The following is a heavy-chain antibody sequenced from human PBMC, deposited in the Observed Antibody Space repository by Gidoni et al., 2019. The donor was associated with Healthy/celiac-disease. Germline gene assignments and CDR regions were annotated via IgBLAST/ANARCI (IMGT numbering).Heavy chain of an antibody. CDR2: ISWNSGSI. CDR1: GFTFDDYA. J-gene: IGHJ4*02. V-gene: IGHV3-9*01. CDR3: ANGGYSYGQGGPFDY. Sequence: EVQLVESGGGLVQPGRSLRLSCAASGFTFDDYAMHWVRQAPGKGLEWVSGISWNSGSIGYADSVKGRFTISRDNAKNSLYLQMNSLRAEDTALYYCANGGYSYGQGGPFDYWGQGTLVTVSS. D-gene: IGHD5-18*01.